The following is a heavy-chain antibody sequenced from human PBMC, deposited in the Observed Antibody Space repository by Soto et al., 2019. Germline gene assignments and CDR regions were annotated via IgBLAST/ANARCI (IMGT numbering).Heavy chain of an antibody. V-gene: IGHV1-18*01. CDR3: AGDWEDIVVVVAATPLVY. CDR2: ISAYNGNT. Sequence: QVQLVQSGAEVKKPGASVKVSCKASGYTFTSYGISWVRQAPGQGLEWTGWISAYNGNTNSAQKLQGRVTMTTATTASAAYMKLKSVRSDDTAVYYCAGDWEDIVVVVAATPLVYWGQGTLVTVSS. J-gene: IGHJ4*02. CDR1: GYTFTSYG. D-gene: IGHD2-15*01.